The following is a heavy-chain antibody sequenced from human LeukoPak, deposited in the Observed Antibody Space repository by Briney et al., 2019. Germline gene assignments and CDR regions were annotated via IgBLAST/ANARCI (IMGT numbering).Heavy chain of an antibody. CDR2: IIPIFGTA. J-gene: IGHJ5*02. V-gene: IGHV1-69*01. CDR1: GGTFSSYA. Sequence: SVKVSCKASGGTFSSYAISWVRQAPGQGLEWMGGIIPIFGTANYAQKFQGRVTITADESTSTAYMEPSSLRSEDTAVYYCARNARYSGYGPRTTNWFDPWGQGTLVTVSS. D-gene: IGHD5-12*01. CDR3: ARNARYSGYGPRTTNWFDP.